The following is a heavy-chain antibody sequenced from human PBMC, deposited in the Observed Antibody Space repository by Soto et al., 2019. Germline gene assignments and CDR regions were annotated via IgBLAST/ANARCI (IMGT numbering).Heavy chain of an antibody. CDR1: GYTFTSYG. V-gene: IGHV1-18*01. D-gene: IGHD3-10*01. CDR3: AINMVRGVEAFDI. CDR2: INAYNGNT. Sequence: QVQLVQSGTEVKKPGASVKVSCKASGYTFTSYGISWVRQAPGQGLEWMGWINAYNGNTNYAQKLQGRVTMTTDTSTSTVYMERRSLRSDDTAAYYCAINMVRGVEAFDIWGQGTMVTVSS. J-gene: IGHJ3*02.